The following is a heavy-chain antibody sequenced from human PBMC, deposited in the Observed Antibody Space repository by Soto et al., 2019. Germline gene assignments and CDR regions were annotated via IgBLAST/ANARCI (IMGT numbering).Heavy chain of an antibody. J-gene: IGHJ6*01. V-gene: IGHV6-1*01. CDR3: ARSYSRSSQVGRYYYYVMDV. D-gene: IGHD6-6*01. Sequence: SPTLSLTCDISGERVSTNSTAWNWSRQSPSRGLEWLGRTYYRSKWYNDYAVSVKSRITINPDTSKNQFSLQLNSVTPEDTAVYYCARSYSRSSQVGRYYYYVMDV. CDR1: GERVSTNSTA. CDR2: TYYRSKWYN.